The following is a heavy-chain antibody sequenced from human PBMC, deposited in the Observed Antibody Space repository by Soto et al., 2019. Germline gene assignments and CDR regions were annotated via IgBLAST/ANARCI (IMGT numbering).Heavy chain of an antibody. D-gene: IGHD3-10*01. CDR3: ARGLLWFGELGNWFDP. Sequence: SQTLSLTCAISGDSVSSNSAAWNWIRQSPSRGLEWRGRTYYRSKWYNDYAVSVKSRITINPDTSKKQFSRQLNSVTPEDTAVYYCARGLLWFGELGNWFDPWGQGTLVTVSS. V-gene: IGHV6-1*01. CDR1: GDSVSSNSAA. J-gene: IGHJ5*02. CDR2: TYYRSKWYN.